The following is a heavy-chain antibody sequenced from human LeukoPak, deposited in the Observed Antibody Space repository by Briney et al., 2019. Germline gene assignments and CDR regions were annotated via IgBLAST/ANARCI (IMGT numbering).Heavy chain of an antibody. D-gene: IGHD1-14*01. Sequence: GGSLRLSCAASGHSLSSNNMHWVRQAPGGGLEWLSYISAGSGTIFSADSVKGRFSISRDNARESLFLQMNSLRVDDTAVYYCTKDLGLRRMIWGRGTLVIVSS. V-gene: IGHV3-48*04. CDR3: TKDLGLRRMI. CDR1: GHSLSSNN. CDR2: ISAGSGTI. J-gene: IGHJ2*01.